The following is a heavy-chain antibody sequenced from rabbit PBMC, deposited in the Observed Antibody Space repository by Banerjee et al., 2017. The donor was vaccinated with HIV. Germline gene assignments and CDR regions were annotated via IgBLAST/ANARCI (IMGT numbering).Heavy chain of an antibody. CDR2: IYGGSSGST. V-gene: IGHV1S45*01. J-gene: IGHJ4*01. D-gene: IGHD8-1*01. CDR3: ARDHVGPAGSGYVTEFSL. CDR1: EFDLSRFG. Sequence: QEQLKESGGGLVQPGGSLKLSCKASEFDLSRFGMSWVRQAPGKGLEWIACIYGGSSGSTYYASWAKGRFTISKTSSTTVTLQMTSLTAADTATYFCARDHVGPAGSGYVTEFSLWGQGTLVTVS.